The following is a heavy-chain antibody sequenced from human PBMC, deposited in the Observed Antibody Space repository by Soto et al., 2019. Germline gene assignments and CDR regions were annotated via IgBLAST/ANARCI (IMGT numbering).Heavy chain of an antibody. J-gene: IGHJ6*03. CDR3: AKAVVAGTNYYYYMDV. CDR2: ISGSGGST. D-gene: IGHD6-19*01. Sequence: GGSLRLSCAASGFTFRSYSMSGVRQAPGKGLEWVSAISGSGGSTYYADSVKGRFTISRDNSKNTLYLQMNSLRAEDTAVYYCAKAVVAGTNYYYYMDVWGKGTTVTVSS. CDR1: GFTFRSYS. V-gene: IGHV3-23*01.